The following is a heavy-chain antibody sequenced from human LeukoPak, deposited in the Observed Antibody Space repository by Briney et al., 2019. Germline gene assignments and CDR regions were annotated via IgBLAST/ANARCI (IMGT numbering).Heavy chain of an antibody. V-gene: IGHV3-30-3*01. J-gene: IGHJ4*02. D-gene: IGHD3-22*01. CDR3: VSIYDSSGYPVDY. CDR1: GFTFSSYA. CDR2: ISYDGSNK. Sequence: GGSLRLSCAASGFTFSSYAMHWVRQAPGKGLEWVAVISYDGSNKYYADSVKGRFTISRDNSKNTLYLQMNSLRAEDTAVYYCVSIYDSSGYPVDYWGQGTLVTVSS.